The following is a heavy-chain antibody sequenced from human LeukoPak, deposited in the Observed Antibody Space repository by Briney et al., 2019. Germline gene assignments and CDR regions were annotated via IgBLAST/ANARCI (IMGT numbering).Heavy chain of an antibody. V-gene: IGHV1-69*05. CDR2: IIPIFGTA. CDR3: ARAPLGGDYYAY. D-gene: IGHD4-17*01. J-gene: IGHJ4*02. Sequence: ASVKVSCKASGGTFSSYAISWVRQAPGQGLEWMGRIIPIFGTANYAQKSRGRVTITTDESTSTAYMELSSPGSEDTAVYYCARAPLGGDYYAYWGQGTLVTVSS. CDR1: GGTFSSYA.